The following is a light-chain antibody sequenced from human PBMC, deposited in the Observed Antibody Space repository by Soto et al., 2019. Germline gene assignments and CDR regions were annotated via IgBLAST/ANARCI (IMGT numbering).Light chain of an antibody. CDR1: QSVKNY. V-gene: IGKV3-11*01. Sequence: EIVLTQSPATLSLSPGERATLSCRASQSVKNYLAWYQQKPGQAPRLLIYDASNRATGIPARFSGSRSGTDFTLTISSLEPEDSAVYYCQQRSNWPPVTFGGGTKVEIK. CDR2: DAS. CDR3: QQRSNWPPVT. J-gene: IGKJ4*01.